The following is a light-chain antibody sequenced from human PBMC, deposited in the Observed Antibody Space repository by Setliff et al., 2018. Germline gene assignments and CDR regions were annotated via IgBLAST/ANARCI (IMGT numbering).Light chain of an antibody. Sequence: QSALTQPASVSGSPGQSITISCSGTSSDVGSYDLVSWYQQHPGKAPKLIIYGVSNRPSGVSSRFSGSKSGNTASLTISGLQAEDEGDYYCCSYVTGGTLAFGGGTKVTVL. CDR2: GVS. V-gene: IGLV2-14*03. CDR3: CSYVTGGTLA. CDR1: SSDVGSYDL. J-gene: IGLJ3*02.